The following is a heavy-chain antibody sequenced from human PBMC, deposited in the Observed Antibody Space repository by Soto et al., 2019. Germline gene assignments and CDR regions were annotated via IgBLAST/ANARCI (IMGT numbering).Heavy chain of an antibody. CDR1: GFSLSTSGMC. CDR3: ARIRLDTGTTRSYYYYYGMDV. J-gene: IGHJ6*02. CDR2: IDWDDDK. V-gene: IGHV2-70*01. Sequence: SGPTLVNPTQTLTLTCTFSGFSLSTSGMCVSWIRQPPGKALEWLALIDWDDDKYYSTSLKTRLTISKDTSKNQVVLTMTNMDPVDTATYYCARIRLDTGTTRSYYYYYGMDVWGQGTTVTVSS. D-gene: IGHD4-17*01.